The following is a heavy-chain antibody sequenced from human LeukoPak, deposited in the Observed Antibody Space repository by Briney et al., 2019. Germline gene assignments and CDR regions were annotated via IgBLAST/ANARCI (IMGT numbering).Heavy chain of an antibody. V-gene: IGHV3-49*04. CDR2: IRSKAYGGTT. J-gene: IGHJ6*03. D-gene: IGHD6-13*01. CDR3: TRGKSSSWYGVYMDV. Sequence: GGSLRLSCTASGFTFGDYAMSWVRQAPGKGLEWVGFIRSKAYGGTTEYAASVKGRFTISRDDSKSIAYLQMNSLKTEDTAVYYCTRGKSSSWYGVYMDVWGKGTTVTVSS. CDR1: GFTFGDYA.